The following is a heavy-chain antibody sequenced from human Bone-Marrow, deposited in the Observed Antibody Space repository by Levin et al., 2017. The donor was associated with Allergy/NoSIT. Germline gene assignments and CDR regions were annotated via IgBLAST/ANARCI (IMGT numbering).Heavy chain of an antibody. CDR2: IHPSGGST. D-gene: IGHD2/OR15-2a*01. V-gene: IGHV1-46*01. J-gene: IGHJ5*02. CDR3: ARHTPTTVFNYFDP. CDR1: GYTLTSYY. Sequence: GESLKISCKASGYTLTSYYIHWVRQAPGQGLEWMGIIHPSGGSTIYAQKFQGRVTLTSDTSTNTVYMELSSLRSEDTAVYYCARHTPTTVFNYFDPWGQGTLVTVSS.